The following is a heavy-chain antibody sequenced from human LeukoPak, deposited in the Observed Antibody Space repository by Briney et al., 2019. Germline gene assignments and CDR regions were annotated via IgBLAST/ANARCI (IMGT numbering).Heavy chain of an antibody. CDR3: ASRRSGWPNDAFDI. J-gene: IGHJ3*02. V-gene: IGHV3-48*01. D-gene: IGHD6-19*01. CDR2: ISPSGENK. Sequence: GGSLRLSCAGSGFIFGGYTMNWVRQAPGKGLEWLSYISPSGENKLYADSVRGRFSISRDDAKNSAYLQMDSLRAEDTAVYYCASRRSGWPNDAFDIWGQGTMVTVTS. CDR1: GFIFGGYT.